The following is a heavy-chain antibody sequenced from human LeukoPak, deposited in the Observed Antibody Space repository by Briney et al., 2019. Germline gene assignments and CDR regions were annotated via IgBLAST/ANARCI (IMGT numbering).Heavy chain of an antibody. D-gene: IGHD3-3*01. CDR1: GYTLTELS. Sequence: AAAKVSCKVSGYTLTELSMHWVRPAPEKGGEWGGGFYPEDGETISAQKFQGRVTMTEDTSTDTAYMELSSLRSEDTAVYYCAGFWSGYYFNWGQGTLVTVSS. CDR2: FYPEDGET. J-gene: IGHJ4*02. CDR3: AGFWSGYYFN. V-gene: IGHV1-24*01.